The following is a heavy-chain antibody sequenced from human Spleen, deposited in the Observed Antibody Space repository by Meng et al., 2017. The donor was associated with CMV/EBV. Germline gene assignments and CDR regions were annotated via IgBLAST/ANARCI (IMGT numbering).Heavy chain of an antibody. CDR1: GFTFSTYA. Sequence: GESLKISCAASGFTFSTYAMHWVRQAPGKGLEWVAGIWYDGRTKYYADSVKGRFTVSRDNSKNTLYLQMNSLRAEDTAVYFCARELVVIGDAGPFDNWGQGTLVTVSS. V-gene: IGHV3-30*04. CDR2: IWYDGRTK. D-gene: IGHD2-21*01. J-gene: IGHJ4*02. CDR3: ARELVVIGDAGPFDN.